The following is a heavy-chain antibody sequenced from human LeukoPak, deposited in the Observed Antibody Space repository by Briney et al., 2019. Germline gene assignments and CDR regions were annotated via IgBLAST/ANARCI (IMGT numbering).Heavy chain of an antibody. D-gene: IGHD3-10*01. V-gene: IGHV5-51*01. CDR1: AYSFPTYW. CDR2: IYPGDSDT. CDR3: VRGSASASLYFDY. J-gene: IGHJ4*02. Sequence: GESLKISCKSSAYSFPTYWIGWVRQMPGKGLEWMGIIYPGDSDTRYSPSFQGQVTISVDKSISTAYLQWSSLQASDTAMYYCVRGSASASLYFDYWGQGTLVTVSS.